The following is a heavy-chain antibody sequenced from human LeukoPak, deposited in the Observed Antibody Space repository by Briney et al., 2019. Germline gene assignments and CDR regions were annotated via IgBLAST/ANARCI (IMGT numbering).Heavy chain of an antibody. CDR3: ARASGYCSSTSCYRYLDY. J-gene: IGHJ4*02. Sequence: GESLKISCKGSGYRFTSYWIGWVCQMPGKGLEWMGIIYPGDSDTRYSPSFQGQVTISADKSISTAYLQWSSLKASDTAMYYCARASGYCSSTSCYRYLDYWGQGTLVTVSA. CDR2: IYPGDSDT. CDR1: GYRFTSYW. D-gene: IGHD2-2*01. V-gene: IGHV5-51*01.